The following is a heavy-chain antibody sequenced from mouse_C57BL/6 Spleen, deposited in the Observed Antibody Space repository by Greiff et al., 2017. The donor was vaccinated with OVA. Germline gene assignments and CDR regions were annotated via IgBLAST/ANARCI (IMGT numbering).Heavy chain of an antibody. D-gene: IGHD2-5*01. CDR3: ARVYYSNSYAMDY. J-gene: IGHJ4*01. CDR1: GYTFTSYW. CDR2: IDPSDSYT. Sequence: QVQLQQSGAELVRPGTSVKLSCKASGYTFTSYWMHWVKQRPGQGLEWIGVIDPSDSYTNYNQKFKGKATLTVDTSSSTAYMQLSSLTSEDSAVYYCARVYYSNSYAMDYWGQGTSVTVSS. V-gene: IGHV1-59*01.